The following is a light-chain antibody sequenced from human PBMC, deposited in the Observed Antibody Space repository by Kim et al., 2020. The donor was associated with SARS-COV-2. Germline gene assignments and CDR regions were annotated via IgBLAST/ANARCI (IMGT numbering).Light chain of an antibody. Sequence: GPPGERAPPSCRASQSMSRSLAWYQQKPGQAPRLLIYGASTRATGIPARFSGSGSGTDFSLTISSLQSEDFAVYFCQQYSVWPLTFGGGTKVDIK. J-gene: IGKJ4*01. V-gene: IGKV3-15*01. CDR3: QQYSVWPLT. CDR1: QSMSRS. CDR2: GAS.